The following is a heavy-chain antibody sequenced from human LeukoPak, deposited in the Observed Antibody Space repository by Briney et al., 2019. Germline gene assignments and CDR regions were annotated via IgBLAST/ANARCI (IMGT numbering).Heavy chain of an antibody. CDR2: IIPIFGTA. V-gene: IGHV1-69*05. Sequence: ASVKVSCKASGGTFSSYAISWARQAPGQGLEWMGGIIPIFGTANYAQKFQGRVTITTDESTSTAYMELSSLRSEDTAVYYCARSLWWYPEDAFEIWGQGTMVTVSS. CDR1: GGTFSSYA. J-gene: IGHJ3*02. D-gene: IGHD4-23*01. CDR3: ARSLWWYPEDAFEI.